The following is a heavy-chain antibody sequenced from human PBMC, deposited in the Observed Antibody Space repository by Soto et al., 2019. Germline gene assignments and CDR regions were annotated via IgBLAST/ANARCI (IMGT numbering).Heavy chain of an antibody. Sequence: SETLSLTCAVYGGSFSGYYWSWIRQPPGKGLEWIGEINHSGSTNYNPSLKSRVTISVDTSKNQFSLKLSSVTAADTAVYYCAQAWYSSSWYESHWGQGTLVTVSS. CDR2: INHSGST. D-gene: IGHD6-13*01. V-gene: IGHV4-34*01. CDR1: GGSFSGYY. J-gene: IGHJ4*02. CDR3: AQAWYSSSWYESH.